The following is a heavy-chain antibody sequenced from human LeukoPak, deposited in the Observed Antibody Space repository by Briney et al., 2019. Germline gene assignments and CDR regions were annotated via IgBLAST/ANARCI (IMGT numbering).Heavy chain of an antibody. V-gene: IGHV1-46*01. J-gene: IGHJ3*02. CDR1: GYTFTSYY. CDR3: ARDKVVTAISASFDI. CDR2: INPSGGST. Sequence: GASVKVSCKASGYTFTSYYMHWVRQAPGQGLEWMGIINPSGGSTSYAQKFQGRVTMTRDTSTSTVYMELSSLRSEDTAVYYCARDKVVTAISASFDIWGQGTMVTVSP. D-gene: IGHD2-21*02.